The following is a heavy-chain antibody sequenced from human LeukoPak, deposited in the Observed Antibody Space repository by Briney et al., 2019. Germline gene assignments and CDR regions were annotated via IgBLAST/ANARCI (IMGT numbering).Heavy chain of an antibody. V-gene: IGHV4-59*12. Sequence: SETLSLTCTVSGGSISSYYWSWIRQPPGKGLEWIGYIYYRGSTNYNPSLKSRVTISVDTSKNQFSLKLSSVTAADTAVYYCARDRLIGYDSSGLPSYYYYGMDVWGQGTTVTVSS. CDR1: GGSISSYY. D-gene: IGHD3-22*01. CDR3: ARDRLIGYDSSGLPSYYYYGMDV. CDR2: IYYRGST. J-gene: IGHJ6*02.